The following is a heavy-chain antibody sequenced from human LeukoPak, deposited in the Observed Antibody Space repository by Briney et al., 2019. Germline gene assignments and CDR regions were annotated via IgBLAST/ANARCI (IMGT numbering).Heavy chain of an antibody. Sequence: SETLSLTCTVSGGSISSYYWSWIRQPPGKGLEWIGYIYYSGSTNYNPSLKSRVTISVDTSKNQFSLKLSSVTAADTAVYYCARGPPYIVVVTAIGFFDYWGQGTLVTVSS. CDR1: GGSISSYY. CDR3: ARGPPYIVVVTAIGFFDY. CDR2: IYYSGST. J-gene: IGHJ4*02. V-gene: IGHV4-59*12. D-gene: IGHD2-21*02.